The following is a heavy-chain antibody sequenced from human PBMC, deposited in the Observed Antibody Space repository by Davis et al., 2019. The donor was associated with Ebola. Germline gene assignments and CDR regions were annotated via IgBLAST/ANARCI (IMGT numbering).Heavy chain of an antibody. CDR3: ARGGLRVVPAAGYYYYGMDV. D-gene: IGHD2-2*01. V-gene: IGHV4-39*01. Sequence: MPSETLSLTCTVSGGSISSSSYYWGWIRQPPGKGLEWIGSIYYSGSTYYNPSLKSRVTISVDTSKNQFSLKLSSVTAADTAVYYCARGGLRVVPAAGYYYYGMDVWGQGTPVTVSS. CDR1: GGSISSSSYY. J-gene: IGHJ6*02. CDR2: IYYSGST.